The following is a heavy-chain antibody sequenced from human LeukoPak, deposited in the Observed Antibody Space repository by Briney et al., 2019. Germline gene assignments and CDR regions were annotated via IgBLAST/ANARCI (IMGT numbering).Heavy chain of an antibody. CDR2: ISYDGSNK. D-gene: IGHD3-10*01. CDR3: ARDSLGMVRRVISQYYYGMDV. J-gene: IGHJ6*04. CDR1: GFTFSSYA. V-gene: IGHV3-30*04. Sequence: GGSLRLSCAASGFTFSSYAMHWVRQAPGKGLEWVAVISYDGSNKYYADSVKGRFTISRDNSKNTLYLQMNSLRAEDTAVYYCARDSLGMVRRVISQYYYGMDVWGKGTTVTVSS.